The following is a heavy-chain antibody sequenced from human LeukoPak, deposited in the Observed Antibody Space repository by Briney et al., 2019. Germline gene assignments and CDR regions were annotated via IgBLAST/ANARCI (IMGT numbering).Heavy chain of an antibody. J-gene: IGHJ4*02. V-gene: IGHV4-34*01. CDR2: INHSGST. D-gene: IGHD3-22*01. Sequence: PSETLSLTCAVYGGCFSGYYWSWIRQPPGKGREWIGEINHSGSTNYNPSLKSRVTISVDTSKNQFSLKLSSVTAADTAVYYCASRYYYDSSALYYFDYWGQGTLVTVSS. CDR1: GGCFSGYY. CDR3: ASRYYYDSSALYYFDY.